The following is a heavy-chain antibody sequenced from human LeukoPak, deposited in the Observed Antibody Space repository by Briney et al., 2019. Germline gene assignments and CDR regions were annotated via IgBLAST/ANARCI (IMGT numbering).Heavy chain of an antibody. CDR3: ARGSIVGVRGVGDY. J-gene: IGHJ4*02. V-gene: IGHV3-30*03. Sequence: GGSLRLSCAASGFTFSSYGMHWVRQAPGKGLEWVAVISYDGTNKYYADSVKGRFTISRDNSKNTLYLQMNSLRAEDTAVYYCARGSIVGVRGVGDYWGQRTLVTVSS. CDR2: ISYDGTNK. D-gene: IGHD1-26*01. CDR1: GFTFSSYG.